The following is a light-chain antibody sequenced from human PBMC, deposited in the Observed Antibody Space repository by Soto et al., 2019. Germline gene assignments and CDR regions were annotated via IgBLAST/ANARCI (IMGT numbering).Light chain of an antibody. CDR3: QQYNSYYT. Sequence: DIQMTQSPSTLSASVGDRVTITCRASQSSSSWLAWYQQKPGKAPKLLIYKASSLESGVPSRFSGSGSGTEFTLTISSLPPDDFATYYFQQYNSYYTFGQGTKLEIK. CDR1: QSSSSW. V-gene: IGKV1-5*03. J-gene: IGKJ2*01. CDR2: KAS.